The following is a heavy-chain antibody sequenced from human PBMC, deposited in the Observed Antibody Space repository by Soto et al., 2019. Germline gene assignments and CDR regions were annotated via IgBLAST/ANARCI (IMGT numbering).Heavy chain of an antibody. V-gene: IGHV4-30-4*01. D-gene: IGHD3-16*02. CDR3: ARDRVMITFGGVIEASYFDY. Sequence: SETLSLTCTVSGGSISSGDYYWSWIRQPPGKGLEWIGYIYYSGSTYYNPSLKSRVTISVDTSKNQFSLKLSSVTAADTAVYYCARDRVMITFGGVIEASYFDYWGQGTLVTVSS. CDR2: IYYSGST. J-gene: IGHJ4*02. CDR1: GGSISSGDYY.